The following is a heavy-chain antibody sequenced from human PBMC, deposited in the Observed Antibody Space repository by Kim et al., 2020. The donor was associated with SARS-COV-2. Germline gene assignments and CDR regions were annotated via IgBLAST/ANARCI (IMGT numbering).Heavy chain of an antibody. CDR3: ARARGGATHFDY. J-gene: IGHJ4*02. D-gene: IGHD1-26*01. V-gene: IGHV4-59*01. Sequence: NYTPSLKSRVTLSVDTSKNQFSRKLSSVTAADTAVYYCARARGGATHFDYWGQGTLVTVSS.